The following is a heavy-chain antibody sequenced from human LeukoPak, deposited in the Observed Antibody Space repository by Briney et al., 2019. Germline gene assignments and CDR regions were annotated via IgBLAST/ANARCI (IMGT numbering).Heavy chain of an antibody. V-gene: IGHV1-24*01. D-gene: IGHD6-13*01. CDR3: ATDGQPHAPYSSTVYGMDV. Sequence: ASVKVSCKVSGYTLTELSMHWVRQAPGKGLEWMRGFDPEDGETIYAQKFQGRVTMTEDTSTDTAYMELSSLRSEDTAVYYCATDGQPHAPYSSTVYGMDVWGQGTTVTVSS. CDR2: FDPEDGET. CDR1: GYTLTELS. J-gene: IGHJ6*02.